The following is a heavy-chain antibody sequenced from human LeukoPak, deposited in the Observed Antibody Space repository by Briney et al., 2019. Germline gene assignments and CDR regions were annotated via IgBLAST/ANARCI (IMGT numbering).Heavy chain of an antibody. Sequence: GGSLRLSCAASGFTFSSYSMNWVRQAPGKGQEWVSSISSSSSYIYYADSVKGRFTISRDNAKNSLYLQMNSLRAEDTAVYYCARSTIFGVVIPFDYWGQGTLVTVSS. J-gene: IGHJ4*02. CDR1: GFTFSSYS. D-gene: IGHD3-3*01. CDR3: ARSTIFGVVIPFDY. V-gene: IGHV3-21*01. CDR2: ISSSSSYI.